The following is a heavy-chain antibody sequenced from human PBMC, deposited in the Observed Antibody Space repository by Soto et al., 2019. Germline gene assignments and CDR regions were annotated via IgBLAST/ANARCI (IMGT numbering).Heavy chain of an antibody. V-gene: IGHV1-69*13. CDR3: ARGKYSSSPNWFDP. D-gene: IGHD6-13*01. Sequence: AASVKVSCKASGGTFSSYAISWVRQAPGQGLEWMGGIIPIFGTANYAQKFQGRVTITADESTSTAYMELSSLRSEDTAVYYCARGKYSSSPNWFDPWGQGTLVTVSS. CDR1: GGTFSSYA. CDR2: IIPIFGTA. J-gene: IGHJ5*02.